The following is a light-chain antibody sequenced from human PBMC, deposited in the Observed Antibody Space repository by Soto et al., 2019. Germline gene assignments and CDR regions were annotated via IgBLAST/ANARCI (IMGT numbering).Light chain of an antibody. CDR2: GAS. CDR3: QQYGSSGT. CDR1: QSVSSY. Sequence: EIVLTQSPATLSLSPGERATLSCRASQSVSSYLAWYQQKPGQAPRLLIYGASNRATGIPDRFSGSGSGTDFPLTISRLEPEDFAVYYCQQYGSSGTFGQGTKVEIK. V-gene: IGKV3-20*01. J-gene: IGKJ1*01.